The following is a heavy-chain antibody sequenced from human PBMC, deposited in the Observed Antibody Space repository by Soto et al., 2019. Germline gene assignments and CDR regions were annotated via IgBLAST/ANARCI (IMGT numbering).Heavy chain of an antibody. CDR2: MSHSGTP. CDR3: XXXXXXXXXXXYXWFDP. CDR1: GGSISSDDSS. Sequence: QLQLQESGSGLVKPSQTLSLTCAVSGGSISSDDSSWSWIRQPPGKGLEWIGYMSHSGTPYYNPSXKSRVXXXXXXXXXXXXXXXXXXXXXXXXXXXXXXXXXXXXXXXYXWFDPWGQGTLVTVSS. V-gene: IGHV4-30-2*01. J-gene: IGHJ5*02.